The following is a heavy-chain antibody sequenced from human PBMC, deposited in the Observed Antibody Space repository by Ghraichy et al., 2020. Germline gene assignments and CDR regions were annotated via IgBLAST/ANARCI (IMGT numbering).Heavy chain of an antibody. Sequence: SETLSLTCSVSGGSISTNTYYWGWIRQPPRRGLEWIGDIYYTGSTNYNPSLKSRVAISVDTSTNQFSLKLSSVTATDTAVYYCARRGGYSFDFDYWGRGTLVTVSS. J-gene: IGHJ4*02. V-gene: IGHV4-39*01. CDR1: GGSISTNTYY. CDR2: IYYTGST. CDR3: ARRGGYSFDFDY. D-gene: IGHD5-12*01.